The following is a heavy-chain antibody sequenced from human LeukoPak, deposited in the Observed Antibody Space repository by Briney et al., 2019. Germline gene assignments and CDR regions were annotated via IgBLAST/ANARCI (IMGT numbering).Heavy chain of an antibody. CDR1: GFTVSSNY. J-gene: IGHJ4*02. CDR3: AKAPVTTCSGAYCYPFDY. CDR2: ISVSGNT. D-gene: IGHD2-15*01. Sequence: PGGSLRLSCAASGFTVSSNYMSWVRQGPGKGLEWVSAISVSGNTYHADSVKGRFTISRDSSKNTLYLQMNSLRAGDAAVYYCAKAPVTTCSGAYCYPFDYWSQGTLVTVSS. V-gene: IGHV3-53*01.